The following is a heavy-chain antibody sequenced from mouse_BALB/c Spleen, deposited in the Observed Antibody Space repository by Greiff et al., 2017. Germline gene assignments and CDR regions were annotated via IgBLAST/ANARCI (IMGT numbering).Heavy chain of an antibody. V-gene: IGHV3-6*02. CDR2: ISYDGSN. D-gene: IGHD2-2*01. CDR1: GYSITSGYY. Sequence: ESGPGLVKPSQSLSLTCSVTGYSITSGYYWNWIRQFPGNKLEWMGYISYDGSNNYNPSLKNRISITRDTSKNQFFLKLNSVTTEDTATYYCAREGYDRDYWGQGTTLTVSS. CDR3: AREGYDRDY. J-gene: IGHJ2*01.